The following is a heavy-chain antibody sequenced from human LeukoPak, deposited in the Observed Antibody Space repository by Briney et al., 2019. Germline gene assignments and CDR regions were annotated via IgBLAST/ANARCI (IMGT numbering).Heavy chain of an antibody. CDR3: ATEGPLIWRPPHFES. Sequence: SETLSLTCTVSGGSISSYYWSWIRQPAGKGPEWIGRIYSSGITNYNPSLRSRVSVSLDTSKNQFSLKPNSVTAADTAVYYCATEGPLIWRPPHFESWGQGTLVIVSS. CDR2: IYSSGIT. J-gene: IGHJ4*02. CDR1: GGSISSYY. V-gene: IGHV4-4*07. D-gene: IGHD2-15*01.